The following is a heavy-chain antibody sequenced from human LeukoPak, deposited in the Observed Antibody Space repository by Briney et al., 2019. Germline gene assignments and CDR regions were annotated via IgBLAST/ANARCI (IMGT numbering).Heavy chain of an antibody. J-gene: IGHJ4*02. V-gene: IGHV4-31*03. CDR3: ARVGYDSSGYYYALFDD. CDR2: IYYSGST. D-gene: IGHD3-22*01. Sequence: PSETLSLTCTVSGGSIRSGSYYWSWIRQRPGKGLEWIGYIYYSGSTYYNPSLKSRVIISVDTSKNQFSLKLSSVTAADTAVYYCARVGYDSSGYYYALFDDWGQGTLVTVSS. CDR1: GGSIRSGSYY.